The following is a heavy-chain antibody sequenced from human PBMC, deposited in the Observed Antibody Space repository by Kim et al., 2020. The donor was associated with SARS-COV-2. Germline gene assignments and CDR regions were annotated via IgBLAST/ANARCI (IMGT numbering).Heavy chain of an antibody. D-gene: IGHD5-12*01. Sequence: DSVTGRFTISRDNAKNPRYLQMNSLRAEDTAVYYCARVREGATSVYYLGCWGQGTLVTVSS. J-gene: IGHJ4*02. V-gene: IGHV3-11*05. CDR3: ARVREGATSVYYLGC.